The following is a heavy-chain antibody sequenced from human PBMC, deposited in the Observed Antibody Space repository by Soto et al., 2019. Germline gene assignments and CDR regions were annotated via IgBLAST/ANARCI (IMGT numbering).Heavy chain of an antibody. CDR3: VREDGKVGTNSAFDY. Sequence: SLRLSCASSGFTFSTYTMNWVRQAPGKGLEWVSSINGRGNYIYYAESVKGRFTISRDNAKNSLYLQMDRLRAEDTALYYCVREDGKVGTNSAFDYWGLGAQVTVSS. CDR1: GFTFSTYT. CDR2: INGRGNYI. J-gene: IGHJ4*02. V-gene: IGHV3-21*01. D-gene: IGHD1-26*01.